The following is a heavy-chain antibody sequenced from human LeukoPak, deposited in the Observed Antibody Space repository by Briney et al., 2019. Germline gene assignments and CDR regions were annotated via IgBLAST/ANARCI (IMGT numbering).Heavy chain of an antibody. D-gene: IGHD1-1*01. CDR1: GFTFSDYD. J-gene: IGHJ4*02. CDR2: IGTAGDT. CDR3: ARVAKERVGGVYYFDY. V-gene: IGHV3-13*01. Sequence: GGSLRLSCAASGFTFSDYDMHWVRQATEKGLEWVSAIGTAGDTYYTGSVKGRFTISRENAKNSLYLQMNSLRAGDTAVYYCARVAKERVGGVYYFDYWGQGTLVTVSS.